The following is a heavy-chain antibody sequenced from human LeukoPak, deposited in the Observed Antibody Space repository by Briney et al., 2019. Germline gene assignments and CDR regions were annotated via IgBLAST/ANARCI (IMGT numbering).Heavy chain of an antibody. Sequence: GRSLRLSCAASGFTFSHYPMHWVRQAPGKGLEWVALISYDGSNKYYADSVKGRFTLSRDNSKNTLYLQMNSLRAEDTAAYYCARGAGYSYGHNDYWGQGTLLTVSS. CDR2: ISYDGSNK. V-gene: IGHV3-30-3*01. CDR1: GFTFSHYP. J-gene: IGHJ4*02. CDR3: ARGAGYSYGHNDY. D-gene: IGHD5-18*01.